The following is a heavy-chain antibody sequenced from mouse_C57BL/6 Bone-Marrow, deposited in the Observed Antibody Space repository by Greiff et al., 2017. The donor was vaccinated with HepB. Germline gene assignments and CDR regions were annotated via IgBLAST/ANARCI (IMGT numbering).Heavy chain of an antibody. CDR1: GFNIKDYY. D-gene: IGHD1-1*01. CDR3: TTEILLRHHAMDY. CDR2: IDPEDGDT. Sequence: EVQLQQSGAELVRPGASVKLSCTASGFNIKDYYMHWVKQRPEQGLEWIGRIDPEDGDTEYAPKFQGKATMTADTSSNTAYLQLSSLTSEDTAVYYCTTEILLRHHAMDYWGQGTSVTVSS. J-gene: IGHJ4*01. V-gene: IGHV14-1*01.